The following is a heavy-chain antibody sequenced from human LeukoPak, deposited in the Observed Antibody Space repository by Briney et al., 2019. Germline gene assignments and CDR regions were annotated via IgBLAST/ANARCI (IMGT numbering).Heavy chain of an antibody. CDR1: GGTFSSYA. CDR2: IIPIFDTA. V-gene: IGHV1-69*13. CDR3: ARDLMTTVTTSH. Sequence: GASVKVSCKASGGTFSSYAISWVRQAPGQGLEGMGGIIPIFDTANYAQKSQGRVTITADESTSTAYMEPSSLRSEDTAVYYCARDLMTTVTTSHWGQGTLVTVSS. D-gene: IGHD4-11*01. J-gene: IGHJ4*02.